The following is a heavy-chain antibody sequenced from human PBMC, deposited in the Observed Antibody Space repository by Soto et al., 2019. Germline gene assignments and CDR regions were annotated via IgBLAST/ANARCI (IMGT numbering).Heavy chain of an antibody. V-gene: IGHV3-33*01. CDR3: AREAFPYYDILTGYHDY. D-gene: IGHD3-9*01. Sequence: GSLRLSCAASGFTFSSYGMHWVRQAPGKGLEWVAVIWYDGSNKYYADSVKGRFTISRDNSKNTLYLQMNSLRAEDTAVYYCAREAFPYYDILTGYHDYWGQGTLVTVSS. J-gene: IGHJ4*02. CDR1: GFTFSSYG. CDR2: IWYDGSNK.